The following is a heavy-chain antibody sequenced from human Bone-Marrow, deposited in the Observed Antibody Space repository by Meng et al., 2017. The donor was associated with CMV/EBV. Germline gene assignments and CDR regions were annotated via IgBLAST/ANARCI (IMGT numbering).Heavy chain of an antibody. CDR1: GFTFSSYW. D-gene: IGHD2-2*01. J-gene: IGHJ4*02. Sequence: GGSLRLSCAASGFTFSSYWMSWVRQAPGKGLEWVANIKQDGSEKYYVDSVKGRFTISRDNAKNSLYLQMNSLRAEDTAVYYCARADRYCSSTSCYFRYWGQGTLVTVSS. CDR3: ARADRYCSSTSCYFRY. V-gene: IGHV3-7*01. CDR2: IKQDGSEK.